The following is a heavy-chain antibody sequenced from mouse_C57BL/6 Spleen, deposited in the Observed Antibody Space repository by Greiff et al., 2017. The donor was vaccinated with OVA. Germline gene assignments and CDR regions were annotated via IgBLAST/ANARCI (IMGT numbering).Heavy chain of an antibody. CDR3: AGALYYYGSNYDY. V-gene: IGHV1-55*01. J-gene: IGHJ2*01. CDR2: IYPGSGST. Sequence: VQLQQPGAELVKPGASVKMSCKASGYTFTSYWLTWVKQRPGQGLEWIGDIYPGSGSTNYNEKFKSKATLTVDTSSSTAYMQLSSLTSEDSAVYYCAGALYYYGSNYDYWGQGTTLTVSS. D-gene: IGHD1-1*01. CDR1: GYTFTSYW.